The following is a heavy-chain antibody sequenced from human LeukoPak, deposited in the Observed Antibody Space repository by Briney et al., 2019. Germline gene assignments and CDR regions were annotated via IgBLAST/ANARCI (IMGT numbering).Heavy chain of an antibody. V-gene: IGHV3-30-3*01. CDR2: ISYDGSNK. Sequence: GGSLRLSCAASGFTFSSYAMHWVRQAPGKGLEWVAVISYDGSNKYYADSVKGRFTISRDNSKNRLYLQMNSLRAEDTAVYYCARGNYDSSGYYYSAFDYWGQGTLVTVSS. D-gene: IGHD3-22*01. J-gene: IGHJ4*02. CDR1: GFTFSSYA. CDR3: ARGNYDSSGYYYSAFDY.